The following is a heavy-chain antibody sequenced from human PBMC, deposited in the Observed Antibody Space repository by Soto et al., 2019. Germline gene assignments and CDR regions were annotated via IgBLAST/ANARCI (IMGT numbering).Heavy chain of an antibody. CDR2: IDYSGST. CDR1: GGSISSSSYY. Sequence: SETLSLTCTVSGGSISSSSYYWGWIRQPPVKGLEWIGSIDYSGSTYYNPSLKSRVTISVDTSKNQFSLKLSSVTAADTAVYYCARRRHLLFGELSAFDIWGQGTMVTVSS. J-gene: IGHJ3*02. CDR3: ARRRHLLFGELSAFDI. V-gene: IGHV4-39*01. D-gene: IGHD3-10*01.